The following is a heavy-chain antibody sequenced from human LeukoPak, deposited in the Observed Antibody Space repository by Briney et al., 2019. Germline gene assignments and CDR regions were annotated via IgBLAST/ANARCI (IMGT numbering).Heavy chain of an antibody. CDR2: ISSSGSTI. D-gene: IGHD3-16*02. CDR3: ATASERYDYVWGSYRPPEY. J-gene: IGHJ4*01. CDR1: GFTFSSYE. Sequence: PGGSLRLSCAASGFTFSSYEMNWVRRAPGKGLEWVSYISSSGSTIYYADSVKGRFTISRDNAKNSLYLQMNSLRAEDAAVYYCATASERYDYVWGSYRPPEYWGHGTLVTVSS. V-gene: IGHV3-48*03.